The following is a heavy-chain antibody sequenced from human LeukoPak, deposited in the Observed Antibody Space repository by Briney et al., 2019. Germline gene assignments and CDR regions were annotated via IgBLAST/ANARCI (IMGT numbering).Heavy chain of an antibody. CDR1: GYTFTSYY. CDR2: INPSGGST. D-gene: IGHD3-22*01. V-gene: IGHV1-46*01. J-gene: IGHJ4*02. Sequence: ASVKVSCKASGYTFTSYYMHWVRQAPGQGLEWMGIINPSGGSTTYAQKFKGRVTMTRDTSTSTVYMELSSLRSEDTALYYCARAYYYDSSAYYPGGDYWGQGTLVTVSS. CDR3: ARAYYYDSSAYYPGGDY.